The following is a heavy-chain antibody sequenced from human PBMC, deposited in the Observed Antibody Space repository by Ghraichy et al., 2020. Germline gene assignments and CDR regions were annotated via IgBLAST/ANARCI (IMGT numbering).Heavy chain of an antibody. J-gene: IGHJ4*02. V-gene: IGHV4-39*01. CDR2: VYYRGNT. D-gene: IGHD4-17*01. CDR1: GGSTSGYNNY. Sequence: SDTLSLTCTVSGGSTSGYNNYWGWVRQPPGKGLEWIGAVYYRGNTYYAPSLQSRVTISVDTSRSQFFLNLTSVTAADTAVYFCARRPRMSPVTTKDWGQGTLVTVSS. CDR3: ARRPRMSPVTTKD.